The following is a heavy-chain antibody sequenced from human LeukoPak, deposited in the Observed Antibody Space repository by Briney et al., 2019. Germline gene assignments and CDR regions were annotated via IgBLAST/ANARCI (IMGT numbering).Heavy chain of an antibody. CDR2: IKQDGSQK. V-gene: IGHV3-7*01. D-gene: IGHD5-18*01. CDR1: GFTFSNYW. CDR3: ARIGYSSSSLDY. J-gene: IGHJ4*02. Sequence: GGSLRLSCAASGFTFSNYWMTWVRQAPGKGLEWVANIKQDGSQKYYVDSVKGRLTISRDNAKNSVYLQVNSLRVEDTAVYHCARIGYSSSSLDYWGQGALVIVSP.